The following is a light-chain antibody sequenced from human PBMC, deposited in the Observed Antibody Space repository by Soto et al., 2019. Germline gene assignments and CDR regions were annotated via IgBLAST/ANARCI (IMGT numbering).Light chain of an antibody. CDR2: KAS. V-gene: IGKV1-5*03. Sequence: DIQMTQSPSTLSASVGDRVTITCRASQSISSWLAWYQQKPGTAPKLLIYKASTLQSVVPSRFSGSGSGTEFTLTISSLQPDDSATYYCQQYRDNWTFGQGNKVEIK. CDR3: QQYRDNWT. J-gene: IGKJ1*01. CDR1: QSISSW.